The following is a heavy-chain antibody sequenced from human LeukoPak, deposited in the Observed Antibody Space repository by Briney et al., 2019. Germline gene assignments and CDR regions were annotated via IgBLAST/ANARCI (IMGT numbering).Heavy chain of an antibody. CDR3: ARVTGGYSYGYSDP. J-gene: IGHJ5*02. CDR2: IYHSGST. CDR1: GYSISSGCY. V-gene: IGHV4-38-2*02. D-gene: IGHD5-18*01. Sequence: PSETLSLTCTVSGYSISSGCYWGWIRQPPGKGLEWIGSIYHSGSTYYNPSLKSRVTISVDTSKNQFSLKLSSVTAADTAVYYCARVTGGYSYGYSDPWGQGTLVTVSS.